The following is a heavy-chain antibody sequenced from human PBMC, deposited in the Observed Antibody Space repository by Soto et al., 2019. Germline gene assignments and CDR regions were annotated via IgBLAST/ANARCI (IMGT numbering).Heavy chain of an antibody. V-gene: IGHV4-59*01. CDR2: VYNNGGT. J-gene: IGHJ5*02. CDR1: GGSFSGYY. Sequence: SETLSLTCTVSGGSFSGYYWSWIRQPPGKGLEWVGYVYNNGGTNYNPSLKSRVSISLDTSKKQFSLELTSVTAADTAVYYCARGGAPYNWLDPWGQGTMVTVYS. CDR3: ARGGAPYNWLDP. D-gene: IGHD3-16*01.